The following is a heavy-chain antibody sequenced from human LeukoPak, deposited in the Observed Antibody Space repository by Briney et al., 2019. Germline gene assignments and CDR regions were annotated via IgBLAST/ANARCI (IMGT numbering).Heavy chain of an antibody. V-gene: IGHV3-21*01. CDR3: AGMPSYSNYAFYFMDV. CDR2: ISSSGSLI. J-gene: IGHJ6*03. D-gene: IGHD4-11*01. CDR1: GFTFSSYA. Sequence: GGSLRLPCSASGFTFSSYAMTWVRQAPGKGLEWVSSISSSGSLIQYADSLRGRFTISRDNAKNSVYLQMNSLTAEDTAVYYCAGMPSYSNYAFYFMDVWGKGTTVTVSS.